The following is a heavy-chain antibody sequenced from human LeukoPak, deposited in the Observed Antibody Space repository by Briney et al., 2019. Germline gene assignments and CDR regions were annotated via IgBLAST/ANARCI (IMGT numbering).Heavy chain of an antibody. J-gene: IGHJ4*02. D-gene: IGHD3-10*01. CDR2: ISGSGGST. CDR3: AKVLLWFGELPGADY. CDR1: GFTFSSYA. V-gene: IGHV3-23*01. Sequence: GGSLRLSCAASGFTFSSYAMSWVRQAPGKGLEWVSAISGSGGSTYYADSVKGRFTISRDNSKNTLYLQMNSLRAEDTAVYCCAKVLLWFGELPGADYWGQGTLVTVSS.